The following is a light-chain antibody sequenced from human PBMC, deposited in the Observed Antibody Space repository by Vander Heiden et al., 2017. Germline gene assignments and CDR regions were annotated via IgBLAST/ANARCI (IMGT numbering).Light chain of an antibody. CDR2: DNN. V-gene: IGLV1-51*01. CDR1: SSNIGNNY. Sequence: QSVLTQPPSVSAAPGQKDTISCSGSSSNIGNNYVSWYQQFQGTTPKLLISDNNKRPSGIPDRFSGSKSGTSATLGITGLQTGDEADYYCSTWDTSLSAVVFGGGTKVNVL. J-gene: IGLJ3*02. CDR3: STWDTSLSAVV.